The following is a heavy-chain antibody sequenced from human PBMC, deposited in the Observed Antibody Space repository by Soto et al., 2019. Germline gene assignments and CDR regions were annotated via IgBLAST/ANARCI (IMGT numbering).Heavy chain of an antibody. D-gene: IGHD6-19*01. CDR1: GFSFSSYV. Sequence: GGSLRLSCAASGFSFSSYVMNWVRQAPGKGLEWVSSISGSGDSTYYADSVKGRFTISRDNSKHTLYLQMNSLRAEDTAVYYCAKDTYSSGWADYWGQGTLVTVSS. J-gene: IGHJ4*02. V-gene: IGHV3-23*01. CDR3: AKDTYSSGWADY. CDR2: ISGSGDST.